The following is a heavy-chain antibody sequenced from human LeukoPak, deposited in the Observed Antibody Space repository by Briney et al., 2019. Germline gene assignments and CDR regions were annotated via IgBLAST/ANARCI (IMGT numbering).Heavy chain of an antibody. CDR3: ARSPDILTGENFDY. CDR2: INPKSGGT. CDR1: GHTFSGYY. Sequence: GASVKVSCKASGHTFSGYYMHWVRQAPGQGLEWMGWINPKSGGTNEAQKFHDRVTMTRDTSIRTAYMEVSRLRSDDTAVYYCARSPDILTGENFDYWGQGTLVTVSS. V-gene: IGHV1-2*02. D-gene: IGHD3-9*01. J-gene: IGHJ4*02.